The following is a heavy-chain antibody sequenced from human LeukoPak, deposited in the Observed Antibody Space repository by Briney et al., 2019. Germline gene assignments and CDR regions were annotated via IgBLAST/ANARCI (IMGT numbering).Heavy chain of an antibody. V-gene: IGHV3-43*02. J-gene: IGHJ4*02. CDR2: ISGDGVST. CDR1: GLPIGDFA. CDR3: ARESGKFDY. Sequence: GGSLRLSCAASGLPIGDFAMHWVRQAPGQGLEWVSLISGDGVSTFFADSVKGRFSISRDNSKNSLFLEMSSLRTEDTAMYYCARESGKFDYWGQGTLVAVSS.